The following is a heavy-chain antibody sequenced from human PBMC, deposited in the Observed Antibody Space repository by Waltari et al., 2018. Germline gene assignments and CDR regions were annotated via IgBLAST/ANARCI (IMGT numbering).Heavy chain of an antibody. Sequence: QVQLVQSGSELKKSGASVKVSCKASGYIFTTYGINWVRQAPGQGLEWMGWINTNTGNPTYVQGLTGRFVFSLDTSVSTAYLQISSLKAEDSAIYYCARGGGTFSKPQYFDSWGQGTRVTVSS. J-gene: IGHJ4*02. D-gene: IGHD1-26*01. V-gene: IGHV7-4-1*02. CDR3: ARGGGTFSKPQYFDS. CDR2: INTNTGNP. CDR1: GYIFTTYG.